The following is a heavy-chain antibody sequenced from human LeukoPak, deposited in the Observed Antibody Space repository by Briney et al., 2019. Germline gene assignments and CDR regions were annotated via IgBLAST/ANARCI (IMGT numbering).Heavy chain of an antibody. CDR3: AREKSGYCSSTSCAFDY. CDR2: INAGNGNT. V-gene: IGHV1-3*01. Sequence: ASVKVSCKASGYTFTSYAMHWVRQAPGQRLEWMGWINAGNGNTKYSQKFQGRVTITADESTSTAYMELSSLRSEDTAVYYCAREKSGYCSSTSCAFDYWGQGTLVTVSS. CDR1: GYTFTSYA. D-gene: IGHD2-2*01. J-gene: IGHJ4*02.